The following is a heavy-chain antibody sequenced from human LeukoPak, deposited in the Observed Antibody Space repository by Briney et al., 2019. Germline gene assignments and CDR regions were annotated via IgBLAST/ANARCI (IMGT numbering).Heavy chain of an antibody. J-gene: IGHJ4*02. CDR2: IYTSGST. D-gene: IGHD1-26*01. CDR3: ARAGGSYFDY. Sequence: SETLSLTCAVSGYSISSGYYWGWIRQPPGKGLEWIGRIYTSGSTNYNPSLKSRVTISVDTSKNQFSLKLSSVTAADTAVYYCARAGGSYFDYWGQGTLVTVSS. CDR1: GYSISSGYY. V-gene: IGHV4-38-2*01.